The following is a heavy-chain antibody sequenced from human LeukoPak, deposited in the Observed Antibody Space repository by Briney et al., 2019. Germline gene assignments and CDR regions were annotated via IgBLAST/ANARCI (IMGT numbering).Heavy chain of an antibody. CDR1: GFTFSSYG. CDR2: ISYDGSNK. Sequence: GGSLRLSCAASGFTFSSYGMHWVRQAPGKGLEWVAVISYDGSNKYYADSVKGRFTISRDNSKNTLYLQMNSLRAEDTAVYYCARDPIAVAGNTGYFDYWGQGTLVTVSS. V-gene: IGHV3-30*19. J-gene: IGHJ4*02. CDR3: ARDPIAVAGNTGYFDY. D-gene: IGHD6-19*01.